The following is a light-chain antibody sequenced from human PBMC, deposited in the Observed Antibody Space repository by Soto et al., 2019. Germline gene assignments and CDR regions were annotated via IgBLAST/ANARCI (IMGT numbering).Light chain of an antibody. V-gene: IGLV1-40*01. CDR1: SSDIGAGHD. CDR3: QSFDNSLRGWV. CDR2: GNS. Sequence: QSALTQPPSVSGAPGQRVTISCAGSSSDIGAGHDVHWYQQLPGTAPKLLIYGNSNRPSGVPDRFSGSKSGASASLAITGLQTEDEADYYCQSFDNSLRGWVFGGGTKVTVL. J-gene: IGLJ3*02.